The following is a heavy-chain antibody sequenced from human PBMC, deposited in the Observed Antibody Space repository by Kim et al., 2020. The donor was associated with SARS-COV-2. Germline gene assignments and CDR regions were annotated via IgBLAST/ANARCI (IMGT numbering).Heavy chain of an antibody. CDR1: GGSFSGYH. V-gene: IGHV4-34*01. D-gene: IGHD2-2*02. CDR2: IDHGGSI. CDR3: ARGRAGDVPSPILGIGPHYDYFLLDV. J-gene: IGHJ6*02. Sequence: SETLSLTCAVYGGSFSGYHWSWIRQPPGKGLEWIGEIDHGGSINYNPSLKSRVTISIDTSKNQFSLKLTSVTAADTGFSFCARGRAGDVPSPILGIGPHYDYFLLDVWGQGTPVTVSS.